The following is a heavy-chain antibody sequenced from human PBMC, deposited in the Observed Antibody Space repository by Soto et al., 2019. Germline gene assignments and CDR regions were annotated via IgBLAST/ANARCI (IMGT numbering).Heavy chain of an antibody. J-gene: IGHJ5*02. D-gene: IGHD5-18*01. CDR1: GYTFTSYG. V-gene: IGHV1-18*01. Sequence: QVQLVQSGAEVKKPGASVKVSCKASGYTFTSYGISWVRQAPGQGLEWMGWISAYNGNTNYAQKLQGRVTMTPVTPISTGYMELRILRSDDTAVYYCANHAAMVDNWFAPWGQGTLVTVSS. CDR2: ISAYNGNT. CDR3: ANHAAMVDNWFAP.